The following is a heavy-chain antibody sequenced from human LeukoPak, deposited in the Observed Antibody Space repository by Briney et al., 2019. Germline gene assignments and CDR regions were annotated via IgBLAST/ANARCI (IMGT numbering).Heavy chain of an antibody. CDR2: IDPDGSGK. J-gene: IGHJ4*02. V-gene: IGHV3-7*01. CDR1: GFTFNSYW. Sequence: GGSLRLSCAASGFTFNSYWMSWVRQAPGKGLEWVANIDPDGSGKQYGDSVKGRFTTSRDNAKNSLYLQMNSLRAEDTAIYYCARIYYFGDNNWRYFDNWGQGTLVTVSS. D-gene: IGHD3-10*01. CDR3: ARIYYFGDNNWRYFDN.